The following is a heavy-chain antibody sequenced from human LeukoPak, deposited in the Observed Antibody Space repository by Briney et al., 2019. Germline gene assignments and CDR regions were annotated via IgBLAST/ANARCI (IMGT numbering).Heavy chain of an antibody. CDR2: INHSGST. D-gene: IGHD6-13*01. V-gene: IGHV4-34*01. CDR1: GGXXXXXY. Sequence: TLSLTCAVXGGXXXXXYWSXIXQPPGXGXXWXXXINHSGSTNYNPSLKSRVTISVDTSKNQFSLKLSSVTAADTAVYYCARGRVAAAGHASDFDYWGQGTLVTVSS. CDR3: ARGRVAAAGHASDFDY. J-gene: IGHJ4*02.